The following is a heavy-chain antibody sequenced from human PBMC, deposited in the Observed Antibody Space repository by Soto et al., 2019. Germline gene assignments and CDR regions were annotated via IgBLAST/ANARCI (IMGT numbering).Heavy chain of an antibody. V-gene: IGHV3-49*03. D-gene: IGHD2-15*01. CDR3: TRECPSLSAVVAATPDAFDI. Sequence: GGSLRLSCTASGFTFGDYAMSWFRQAPGKGLEWVGFIRSKAYGGTTEYAASVKGRFTISRDDSKSIAYLQMNSLKTEDTAVYYCTRECPSLSAVVAATPDAFDIWGQGTMVTVSS. CDR2: IRSKAYGGTT. J-gene: IGHJ3*02. CDR1: GFTFGDYA.